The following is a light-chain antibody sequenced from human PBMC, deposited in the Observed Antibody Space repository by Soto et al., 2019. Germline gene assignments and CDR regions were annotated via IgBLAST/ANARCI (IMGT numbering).Light chain of an antibody. CDR2: EVT. J-gene: IGLJ2*01. CDR3: SSYAGSSNVV. Sequence: QSALTQPPSASGSPGQSVTISCTGTSSDIGGYTYVSWYQQHPGKAPKLMIYEVTKRPSGVPDRFSGSKSGYTASLTVSGLQAEDEADYYCSSYAGSSNVVFGGGTKVTVL. CDR1: SSDIGGYTY. V-gene: IGLV2-8*01.